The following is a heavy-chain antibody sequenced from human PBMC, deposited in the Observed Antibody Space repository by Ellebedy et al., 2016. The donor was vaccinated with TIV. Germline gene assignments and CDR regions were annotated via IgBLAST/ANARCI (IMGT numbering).Heavy chain of an antibody. CDR1: GFTFSSYA. CDR2: ISGSGGST. V-gene: IGHV3-23*01. D-gene: IGHD1-26*01. CDR3: CLAASGSYKYGMDV. J-gene: IGHJ6*02. Sequence: GESLKISXAASGFTFSSYAMSWVRQAPGKGLEWVSAISGSGGSTYYADSVKGRFTISRDNSKNTLYLQMNSLRAEDTAVYYCCLAASGSYKYGMDVWGQGTTVTVSS.